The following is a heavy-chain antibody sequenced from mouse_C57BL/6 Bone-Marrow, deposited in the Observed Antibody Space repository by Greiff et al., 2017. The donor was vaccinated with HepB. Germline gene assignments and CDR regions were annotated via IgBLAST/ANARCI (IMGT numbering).Heavy chain of an antibody. CDR3: ARRGEYDVNYYAMDY. D-gene: IGHD2-14*01. Sequence: EVKLVESGGGLVQPGGSLKLSCAASGFTFSDYYMYWVRQTPEKRLEWVAYISNGGGSTYYPDTVKGRFTISRDNAKNTLYLQMSRLKSEDTAMYYCARRGEYDVNYYAMDYWGQGTSVTVSS. CDR1: GFTFSDYY. J-gene: IGHJ4*01. CDR2: ISNGGGST. V-gene: IGHV5-12*01.